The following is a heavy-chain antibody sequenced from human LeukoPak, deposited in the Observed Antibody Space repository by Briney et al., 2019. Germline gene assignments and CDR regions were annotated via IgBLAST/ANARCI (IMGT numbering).Heavy chain of an antibody. Sequence: SETLSLTCTVSGGSISSSSYYWGWIRQPPGKGLEWIGSIYYSGSTYYNPSLKSRVTISVDTSKNQFSLKLSSVTDADTAVYYCARVARPGSGSYYAYNWFDPWGQGTLVTVSS. J-gene: IGHJ5*02. V-gene: IGHV4-39*07. CDR3: ARVARPGSGSYYAYNWFDP. CDR2: IYYSGST. CDR1: GGSISSSSYY. D-gene: IGHD1-26*01.